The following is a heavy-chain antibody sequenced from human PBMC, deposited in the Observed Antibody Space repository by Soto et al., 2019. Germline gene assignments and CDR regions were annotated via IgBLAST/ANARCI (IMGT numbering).Heavy chain of an antibody. D-gene: IGHD6-13*01. V-gene: IGHV1-24*01. CDR2: FDPEDGET. Sequence: GASVKVSCKVSGYTLTELSMHWVRQAPGKGLEWMGGFDPEDGETIYAQKFQGRVTMTEDTSTDTAYMELSSLRSEDTAVYYCATIGYSSSGYKGPYDAFDIWGQGTMVTVSS. J-gene: IGHJ3*02. CDR1: GYTLTELS. CDR3: ATIGYSSSGYKGPYDAFDI.